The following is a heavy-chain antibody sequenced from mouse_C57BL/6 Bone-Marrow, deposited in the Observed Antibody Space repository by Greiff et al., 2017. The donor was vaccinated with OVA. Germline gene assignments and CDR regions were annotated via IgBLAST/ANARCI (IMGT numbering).Heavy chain of an antibody. D-gene: IGHD2-2*01. CDR2: IRLKSDNYAT. Sequence: EVKVEESGGGLVQPGGSMKLSCVASGFTFSNYWMNWVRQSPEKGLEWVAQIRLKSDNYATHYAESVKGRFTISRDDSKSSVYLQMNNLRAEDTGIYYCTGRDGYDFFDYWGQGTTLTVSS. CDR3: TGRDGYDFFDY. CDR1: GFTFSNYW. J-gene: IGHJ2*01. V-gene: IGHV6-3*01.